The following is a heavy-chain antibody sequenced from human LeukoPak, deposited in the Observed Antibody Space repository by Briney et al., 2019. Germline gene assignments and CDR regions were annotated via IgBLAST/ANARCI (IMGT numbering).Heavy chain of an antibody. CDR3: AKDHYWSIDY. CDR2: TKGDGIST. CDR1: GFTFSDYG. V-gene: IGHV3-74*01. Sequence: GGSLRLSCAASGFTFSDYGMHWVRHAPGQGLVWVSRTKGDGISTNYADSVKGRFTISRDIAKNTLYLQMNSLRAEDTGVYYCAKDHYWSIDYWGRGTLVTVSS. J-gene: IGHJ4*02. D-gene: IGHD3-3*01.